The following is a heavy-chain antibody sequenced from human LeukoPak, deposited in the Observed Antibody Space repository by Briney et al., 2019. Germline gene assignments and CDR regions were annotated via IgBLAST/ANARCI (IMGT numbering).Heavy chain of an antibody. V-gene: IGHV3-23*01. Sequence: GGSLRLSCAASGFTFRNYAMSWVRQAPGEGLEWVSTISGSGGSTDYADSVKGRFTISRDNSKNTLSLQMNSLRAEDTAVYYCAKVPIYSASGSYLSNWGQGTLVTVSS. CDR1: GFTFRNYA. D-gene: IGHD3-10*01. J-gene: IGHJ4*02. CDR2: ISGSGGST. CDR3: AKVPIYSASGSYLSN.